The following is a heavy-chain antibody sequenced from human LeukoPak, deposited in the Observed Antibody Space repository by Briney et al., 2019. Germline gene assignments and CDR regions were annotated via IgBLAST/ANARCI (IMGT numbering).Heavy chain of an antibody. CDR2: IKQDGSEK. CDR1: GFTFSSYW. Sequence: GGSLRLSCAASGFTFSSYWMRWVRQAPGKGLEWVANIKQDGSEKYYVDSVKGRFTISRDNAKNSLYLQMNSLRAEDTAVYYCARGGRLRYGDYADYWGQGTLVTVSS. J-gene: IGHJ4*02. D-gene: IGHD4-17*01. V-gene: IGHV3-7*01. CDR3: ARGGRLRYGDYADY.